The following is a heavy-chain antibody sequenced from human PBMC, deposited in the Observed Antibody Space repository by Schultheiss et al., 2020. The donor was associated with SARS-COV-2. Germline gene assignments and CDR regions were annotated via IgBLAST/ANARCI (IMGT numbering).Heavy chain of an antibody. V-gene: IGHV4-30-4*01. CDR2: IYYSGST. CDR1: GGSISSGDYY. D-gene: IGHD2-2*01. Sequence: SETLSLTCTVSGGSISSGDYYWSWIRQPPGKGLEWIGYIYYSGSTYYNPSLKSRVTISVDTSKNQFSLKLSSVTAADTAVYYCARGRVGWYFDLWGLGTLVTVSS. J-gene: IGHJ2*01. CDR3: ARGRVGWYFDL.